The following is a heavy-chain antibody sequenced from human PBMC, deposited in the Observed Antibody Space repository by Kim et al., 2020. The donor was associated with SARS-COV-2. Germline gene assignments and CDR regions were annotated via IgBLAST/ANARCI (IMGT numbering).Heavy chain of an antibody. J-gene: IGHJ6*02. CDR2: INTNTGNP. CDR3: ARDSGYSYGFSMDV. CDR1: GNTFTSYD. V-gene: IGHV7-4-1*02. Sequence: ASVKVSCKASGNTFTSYDMNWVRQAPGQGLEWMGWINTNTGNPTYAQGFTGRFVFSLDTSVSTAYLQISSLKAEDTAVYYCARDSGYSYGFSMDVWGQGITVTVSS. D-gene: IGHD5-18*01.